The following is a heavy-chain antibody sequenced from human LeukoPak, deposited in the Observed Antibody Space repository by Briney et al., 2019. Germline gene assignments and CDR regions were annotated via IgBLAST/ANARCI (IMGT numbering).Heavy chain of an antibody. D-gene: IGHD3-9*01. CDR2: ISAYNGNT. CDR3: ASVLRYFDWPTRFDP. V-gene: IGHV1-18*01. CDR1: DYTFTSYG. Sequence: ASVKVSCKASDYTFTSYGISWVRQAPGQGLEWMGWISAYNGNTNYAQKLQGRVTMTADTSTSTAYMELRSLRSDDTAVYYCASVLRYFDWPTRFDPWGQGTLVTVSS. J-gene: IGHJ5*02.